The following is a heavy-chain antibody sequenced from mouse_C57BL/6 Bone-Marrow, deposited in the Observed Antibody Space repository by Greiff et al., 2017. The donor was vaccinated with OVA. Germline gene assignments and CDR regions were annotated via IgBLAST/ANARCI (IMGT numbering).Heavy chain of an antibody. CDR1: GYTFTSYW. J-gene: IGHJ3*01. V-gene: IGHV1-59*01. CDR3: AQRGFAY. CDR2: IDPSDSYT. Sequence: QVQLQQPGAELVRPGTSVKLSCKASGYTFTSYWMHWVKQRPGQGLEWIGVIDPSDSYTNYNQKFKGKATLTVDTSSSTAYMQLSSLTSEDSAVYCCAQRGFAYWGQGTLVTVSA.